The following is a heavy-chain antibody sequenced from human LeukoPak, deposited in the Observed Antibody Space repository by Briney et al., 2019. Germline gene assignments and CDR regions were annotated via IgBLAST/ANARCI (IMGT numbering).Heavy chain of an antibody. J-gene: IGHJ4*02. CDR2: IYSGGST. Sequence: PGGSLRLSCAASGFTVSSNYMSWVRQAPGKGLEWVSVIYSGGSTYYADSVKGRFTISRDNSKNTLYLRMNSLRAEDTAVYYCARDIGYSGYDFGYWGQGTLVTVSS. V-gene: IGHV3-66*01. CDR1: GFTVSSNY. D-gene: IGHD5-12*01. CDR3: ARDIGYSGYDFGY.